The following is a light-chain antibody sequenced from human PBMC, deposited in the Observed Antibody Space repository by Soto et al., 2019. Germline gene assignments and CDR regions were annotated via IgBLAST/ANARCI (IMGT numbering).Light chain of an antibody. CDR1: QGIGDR. J-gene: IGKJ4*01. Sequence: DIQMTQSPSSVSASVGDRVTITCRASQGIGDRLAWYQQKPGRAPKLLIYSASSLLSGVPSRFSVSGSGTDFTLTISSLQPEDFATYLCQQAYSFPRTFGGGTKVDIK. V-gene: IGKV1-12*01. CDR3: QQAYSFPRT. CDR2: SAS.